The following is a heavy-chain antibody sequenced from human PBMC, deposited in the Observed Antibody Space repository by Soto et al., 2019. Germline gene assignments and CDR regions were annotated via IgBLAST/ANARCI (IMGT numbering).Heavy chain of an antibody. J-gene: IGHJ4*02. CDR1: GYTFNSYG. D-gene: IGHD2-15*01. CDR3: ARDYCSGGNCYLLFDS. V-gene: IGHV1-18*01. Sequence: QVQLVQSGAEVKKPGASVKVSCKASGYTFNSYGISWVRQAPGRGLEWMGWISAHNGNTNYAQKFQGRVTMTTRTSTSTAYMELRSLRSDDTAVYYCARDYCSGGNCYLLFDSWGQGTLVTVSS. CDR2: ISAHNGNT.